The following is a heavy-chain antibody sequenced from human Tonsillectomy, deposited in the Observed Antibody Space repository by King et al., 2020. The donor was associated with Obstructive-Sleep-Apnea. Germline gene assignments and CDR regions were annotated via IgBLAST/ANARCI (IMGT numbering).Heavy chain of an antibody. J-gene: IGHJ1*01. CDR3: AKALSEQYFQH. Sequence: VQLVESGGGLVQPGGSLRLSCAASGLSFSNYSMNWVRQAPGKGLEWVSGISGSGGSTYYADSVKGRFTISRDNSKNTLYLQMNSLRAEDTAVYFCAKALSEQYFQHWGQGTLVTVCS. CDR2: ISGSGGST. V-gene: IGHV3-23*04. CDR1: GLSFSNYS.